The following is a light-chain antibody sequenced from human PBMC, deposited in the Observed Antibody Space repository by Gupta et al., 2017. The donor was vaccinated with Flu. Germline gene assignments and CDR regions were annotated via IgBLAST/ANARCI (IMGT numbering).Light chain of an antibody. V-gene: IGKV3-15*01. J-gene: IGKJ1*01. Sequence: EIVMTQSPATLSVSPGERATLSCRASQSVSSNLAWYQQKPGQAPRLLIYEASTRATGIPARFSGSGSGTEFTLTISSLQSEGFAIYYCQQYNNWPRTFGQGTKVEIK. CDR1: QSVSSN. CDR3: QQYNNWPRT. CDR2: EAS.